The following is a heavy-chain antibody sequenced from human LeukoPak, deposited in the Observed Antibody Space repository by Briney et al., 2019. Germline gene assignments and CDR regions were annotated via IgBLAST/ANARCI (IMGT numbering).Heavy chain of an antibody. J-gene: IGHJ4*02. V-gene: IGHV4-39*01. CDR1: GGPISSSSYY. CDR3: ARSWGRGYSYGNLGYFDY. CDR2: IYYSGST. D-gene: IGHD5-18*01. Sequence: SETLSLTCTVSGGPISSSSYYWGWIRQPPGKGLEWIGSIYYSGSTYYNPSLKSRVTISVDTSKNQFSLKLSSVTAADTAVYYCARSWGRGYSYGNLGYFDYWGQGTLVTVSS.